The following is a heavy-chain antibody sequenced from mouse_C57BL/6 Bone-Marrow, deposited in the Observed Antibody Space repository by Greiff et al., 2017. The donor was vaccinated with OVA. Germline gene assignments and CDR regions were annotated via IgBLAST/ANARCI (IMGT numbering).Heavy chain of an antibody. D-gene: IGHD2-4*01. CDR1: GYSFTDYN. J-gene: IGHJ2*01. CDR2: INPNYGTT. CDR3: AGCKIYYDYEKNYFDY. Sequence: EVKLVESGPELVKPGASVKISCKASGYSFTDYNMNWVKQSNGKSLEWIGVINPNYGTTSYNQKFKGKATLTVDQSSSTAYMQLNSLTSEDSAVYYCAGCKIYYDYEKNYFDYWGQGTTLTVSS. V-gene: IGHV1-39*01.